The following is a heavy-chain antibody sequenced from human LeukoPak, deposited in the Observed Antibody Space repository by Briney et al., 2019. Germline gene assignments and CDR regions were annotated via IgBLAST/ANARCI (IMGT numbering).Heavy chain of an antibody. CDR2: ISGSGGST. D-gene: IGHD3-22*01. J-gene: IGHJ4*02. CDR1: GFTFGSYA. Sequence: GGSLRLSCAASGFTFGSYAMSWVRQAPGKGLEWVSAISGSGGSTYYADSVKGRFTISRDNSKNTLYLQMNSLRAEDTAVYHCAKDRDYYDSSGYTYYFDYWGQGTLVTVSS. CDR3: AKDRDYYDSSGYTYYFDY. V-gene: IGHV3-23*01.